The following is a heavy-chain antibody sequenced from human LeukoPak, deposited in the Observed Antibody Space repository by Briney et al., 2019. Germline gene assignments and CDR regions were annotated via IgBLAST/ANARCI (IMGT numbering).Heavy chain of an antibody. J-gene: IGHJ4*02. D-gene: IGHD3-10*01. Sequence: ASLKVSCKASGYTFTANYMHWVRQAPGQGLEYMGWINSNSGGANYAQKFHGRVTMTRHTSISTVYMELSGLTSDDTAVYYCARDLMVRGVIRLGYWGQGTLVTVSS. CDR3: ARDLMVRGVIRLGY. CDR2: INSNSGGA. V-gene: IGHV1-2*02. CDR1: GYTFTANY.